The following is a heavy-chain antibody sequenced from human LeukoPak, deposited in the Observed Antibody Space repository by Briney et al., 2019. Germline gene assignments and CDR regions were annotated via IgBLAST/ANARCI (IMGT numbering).Heavy chain of an antibody. J-gene: IGHJ4*02. CDR3: VRDLGGRSGH. V-gene: IGHV3-74*01. Sequence: GGSLRLSCAASGFTFSSNWMHWVRQAPGKGLVWVSRINEDGSTTNYADSVKGRSTIFRDNAKNTLHLQMNSLRAEDTAVYYCVRDLGGRSGHWGQGTLVTVSS. CDR2: INEDGSTT. CDR1: GFTFSSNW. D-gene: IGHD1-26*01.